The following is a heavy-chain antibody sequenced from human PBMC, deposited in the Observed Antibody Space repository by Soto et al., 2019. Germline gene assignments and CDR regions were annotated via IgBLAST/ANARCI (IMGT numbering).Heavy chain of an antibody. CDR1: GGSISRYY. CDR2: IYYSGST. V-gene: IGHV4-59*01. Sequence: QVQLQESGPGLVKPSETLSLTCTVSGGSISRYYWNWIRQPPGKGLEWIGYIYYSGSTNYNPSLKIRVTIXXDXSXXQFSLKLSSVTAADTAVYYCARDPGSGSYYGWFDPWGQGTLVTVSS. J-gene: IGHJ5*02. D-gene: IGHD3-10*01. CDR3: ARDPGSGSYYGWFDP.